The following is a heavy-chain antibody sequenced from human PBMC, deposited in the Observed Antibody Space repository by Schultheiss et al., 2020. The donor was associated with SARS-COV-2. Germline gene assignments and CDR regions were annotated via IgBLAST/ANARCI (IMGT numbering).Heavy chain of an antibody. CDR1: GGTFSSYA. J-gene: IGHJ2*01. Sequence: SVKVSCKASGGTFSSYAISWVRQAPGQGLEWMGGIIPIFGTANYAQKFQERVTITRDMSTSTAYMELSSLRSEDTAVYYCAAERYSSGWFDLWGRGTLVTVSS. CDR3: AAERYSSGWFDL. CDR2: IIPIFGTA. D-gene: IGHD6-19*01. V-gene: IGHV1-69*05.